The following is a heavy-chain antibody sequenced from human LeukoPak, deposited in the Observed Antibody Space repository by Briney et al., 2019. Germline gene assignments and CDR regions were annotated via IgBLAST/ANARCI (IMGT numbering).Heavy chain of an antibody. CDR2: ISLTGSYT. V-gene: IGHV3-21*01. CDR3: ARENGGTSLDT. J-gene: IGHJ5*02. CDR1: GFTFTYYA. D-gene: IGHD4-23*01. Sequence: GGSLRLSCATSGFTFTYYAMSWVRQAPGKGLEWLSSISLTGSYTYYADSVKGRVTISRDNANNSMCLHIISLRAEDSGIYYSARENGGTSLDTWGQGALVTVSS.